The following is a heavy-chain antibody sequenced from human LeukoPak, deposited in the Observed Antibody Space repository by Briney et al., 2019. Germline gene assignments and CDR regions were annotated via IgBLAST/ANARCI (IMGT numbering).Heavy chain of an antibody. CDR3: ARIQLWSTTWFDP. Sequence: SETLSLTCAVNGGSFSGYYWSWIRQPPGKGLEWIGEINHSGSTNYNPSLKSRVTISVDTSKNQFTLKLSSVTAADTAVYYCARIQLWSTTWFDPWGQGTLVTVSS. CDR2: INHSGST. CDR1: GGSFSGYY. D-gene: IGHD5-18*01. V-gene: IGHV4-34*01. J-gene: IGHJ5*02.